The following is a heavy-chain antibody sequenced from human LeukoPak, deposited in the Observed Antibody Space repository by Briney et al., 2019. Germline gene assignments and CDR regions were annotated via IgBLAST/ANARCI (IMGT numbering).Heavy chain of an antibody. CDR3: ASLGEMATMGF. V-gene: IGHV4-59*08. CDR1: GGSIRSYY. CDR2: IYYSGST. J-gene: IGHJ4*02. D-gene: IGHD5-24*01. Sequence: SETLSLTCTVSGGSIRSYYWSWIRQPPGKGLEWIGYIYYSGSTNYNPSLKSRVTISVDTSKNQFSLKLSSVTAADTAVYYCASLGEMATMGFWGQGTLVTVSS.